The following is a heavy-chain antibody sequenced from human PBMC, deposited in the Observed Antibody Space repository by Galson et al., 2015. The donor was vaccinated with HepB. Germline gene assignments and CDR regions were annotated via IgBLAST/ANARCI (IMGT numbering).Heavy chain of an antibody. Sequence: SVKVSCKASGYTFNTYGISWVRQAPGQGLEWMGWISAYNGNTNYVQKLQGRVTMTTDTSTSTAYMELRSLRSDDTAVYYCARDTERHYYGLDVWGQGTTVTVSS. CDR2: ISAYNGNT. J-gene: IGHJ6*02. CDR3: ARDTERHYYGLDV. D-gene: IGHD2-8*02. V-gene: IGHV1-18*01. CDR1: GYTFNTYG.